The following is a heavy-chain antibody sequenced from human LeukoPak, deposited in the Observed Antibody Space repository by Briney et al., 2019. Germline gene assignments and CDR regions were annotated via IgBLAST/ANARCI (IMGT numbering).Heavy chain of an antibody. CDR1: GYTFTRLG. CDR2: ASTYNGNT. J-gene: IGHJ5*02. Sequence: ASVKVSCKPSGYTFTRLGINWVRQVPGQGLEWMGWASTYNGNTNYAQKFKGRVTLTTDTSTSTAYMELRSLRDDDTAFYFCARDHYYGSGTYSPWGQGTLVTVSS. D-gene: IGHD3-10*01. V-gene: IGHV1-18*01. CDR3: ARDHYYGSGTYSP.